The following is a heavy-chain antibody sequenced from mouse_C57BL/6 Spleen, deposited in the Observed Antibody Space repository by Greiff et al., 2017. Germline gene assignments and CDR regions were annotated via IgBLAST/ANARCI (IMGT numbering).Heavy chain of an antibody. J-gene: IGHJ4*01. CDR2: IWAGGST. CDR1: GFSLTSYG. V-gene: IGHV2-9*02. D-gene: IGHD2-4*01. Sequence: VQLQESGPGLVAPSQSLSITCTVSGFSLTSYGVHWVRQPPGKGLEWLGVIWAGGSTNYNSALMSRLSISKDNSKSQVFLKMNSLQTDDTAMYYCARVIYYDYERRCYYAMDYWGQGTSVTVSS. CDR3: ARVIYYDYERRCYYAMDY.